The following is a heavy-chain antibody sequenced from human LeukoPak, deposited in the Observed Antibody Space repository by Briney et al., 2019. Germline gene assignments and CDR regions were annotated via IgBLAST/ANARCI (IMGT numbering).Heavy chain of an antibody. D-gene: IGHD3-22*01. CDR1: GYTFTSYD. CDR2: MNPNSGNT. Sequence: ASVKVSCKASGYTFTSYDINWVRQATGQGLEWMGWMNPNSGNTGYAQKFQGRVTMTRNTSISTAYMELSSLRSEDTAVYYCARGDYYDSSGYRHDAFDIWGQGTMVTVSS. J-gene: IGHJ3*02. V-gene: IGHV1-8*01. CDR3: ARGDYYDSSGYRHDAFDI.